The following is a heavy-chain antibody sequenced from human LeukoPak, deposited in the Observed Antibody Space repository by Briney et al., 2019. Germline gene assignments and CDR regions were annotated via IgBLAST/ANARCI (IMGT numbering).Heavy chain of an antibody. J-gene: IGHJ4*02. Sequence: PGGSLRLSCAASGFTFSTFWMSWVRQARGKGLEWVANIKQDGSDQYDVDSVEGRFTISRDNAQNSLYLQMNSLRAEDTAVYYCAREREGAFDYWGQGTLVTVSS. V-gene: IGHV3-7*01. D-gene: IGHD1-26*01. CDR1: GFTFSTFW. CDR2: IKQDGSDQ. CDR3: AREREGAFDY.